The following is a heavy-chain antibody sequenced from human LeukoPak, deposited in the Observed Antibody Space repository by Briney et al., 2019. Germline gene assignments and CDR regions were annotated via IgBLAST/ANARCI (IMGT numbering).Heavy chain of an antibody. V-gene: IGHV3-30*03. D-gene: IGHD3-9*01. CDR1: GFTFSSYG. J-gene: IGHJ4*02. CDR3: AIDPGDILTGYYPTADY. CDR2: ISYDGSNK. Sequence: QPGGSLRLSCAASGFTFSSYGMHWVRQAPGKGLEWVAVISYDGSNKYYADSVKGRFTISRDNSKNTLYLQMNSLRAEDTAVYYCAIDPGDILTGYYPTADYWGQGTLVTVSS.